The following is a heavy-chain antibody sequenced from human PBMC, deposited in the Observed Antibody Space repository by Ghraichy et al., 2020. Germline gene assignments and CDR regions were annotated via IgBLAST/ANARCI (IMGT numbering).Heavy chain of an antibody. D-gene: IGHD6-6*01. V-gene: IGHV4-39*01. J-gene: IGHJ5*02. CDR3: ARHESGSSYNWFDP. CDR1: GGSISSSSYY. CDR2: IYYSGST. Sequence: SETLSLTCTVSGGSISSSSYYWGWIRQPPGKGLEWIGSIYYSGSTYYNPSLKSRVTISVDTSKNQFSLKLSSVTAADTAVYYCARHESGSSYNWFDPWGQGTLVTVSS.